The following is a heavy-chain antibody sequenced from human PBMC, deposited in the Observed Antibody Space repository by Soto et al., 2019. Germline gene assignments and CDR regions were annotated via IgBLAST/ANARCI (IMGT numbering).Heavy chain of an antibody. Sequence: GGSLRLSCAASGFTFSIYSMNWVRQAPGKGLEWLSFIGISNNIYYADSVKGRFTISRDNVKNSLHLHMNSLRAEDTAVYYCEREYSLAVVAPEYWGQGILVTVYS. CDR3: EREYSLAVVAPEY. CDR2: IGISNNI. D-gene: IGHD3-22*01. J-gene: IGHJ4*02. CDR1: GFTFSIYS. V-gene: IGHV3-21*01.